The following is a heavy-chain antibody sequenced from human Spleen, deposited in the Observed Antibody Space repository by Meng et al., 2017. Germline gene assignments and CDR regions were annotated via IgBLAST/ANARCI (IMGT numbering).Heavy chain of an antibody. D-gene: IGHD6-19*01. J-gene: IGHJ4*02. CDR1: GFTFSSYA. Sequence: GGSLRLSCAASGFTFSSYAMHWVRQAPGKGLEWVAVISYDGSNKYYADSVKGRFTISRDNSKNTLYLQMNSLRAEDTAVYYCASPYSSGWYDPIDYWGQGTLVTVSS. V-gene: IGHV3-30*04. CDR3: ASPYSSGWYDPIDY. CDR2: ISYDGSNK.